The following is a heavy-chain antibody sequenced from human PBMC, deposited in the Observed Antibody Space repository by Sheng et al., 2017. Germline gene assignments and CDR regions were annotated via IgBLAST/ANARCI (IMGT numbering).Heavy chain of an antibody. CDR3: ARDQGDGYNQIDY. V-gene: IGHV3-23*01. CDR1: GFTFSSYA. J-gene: IGHJ4*02. Sequence: EVQLLESGGGLVQPGGSLRLSCEASGFTFSSYAMSWVRLAPGKGLEWVSSISGSGTSTYYADSVKGRFTSSRDNSKNTLYLQMDSLRAEDTAVYYCARDQGDGYNQIDYWGQGTLVTVSS. D-gene: IGHD5-12*01. CDR2: ISGSGTST.